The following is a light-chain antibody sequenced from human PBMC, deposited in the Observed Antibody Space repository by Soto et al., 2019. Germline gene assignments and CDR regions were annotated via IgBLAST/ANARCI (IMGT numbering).Light chain of an antibody. Sequence: QSVLTQPASVSGSPGQSITISCTGTSSDVGGYNYVSWYQQHPGKAPKLMIYDVSNRPSGVSNRFSGSKSGNTASLTIFGLQAEDEAEYYCSSYTSSSTLVVFGGGTKLTVL. CDR2: DVS. CDR1: SSDVGGYNY. CDR3: SSYTSSSTLVV. J-gene: IGLJ2*01. V-gene: IGLV2-14*01.